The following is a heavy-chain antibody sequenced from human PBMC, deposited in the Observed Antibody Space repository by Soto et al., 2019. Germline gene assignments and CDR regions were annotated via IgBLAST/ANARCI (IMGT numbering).Heavy chain of an antibody. V-gene: IGHV1-69*01. CDR2: IIPIFGTA. Sequence: QVQLVQSGAEVKKPGSSVKVSCKASGGTFSSYGISWVRQAPGQGLEWMGGIIPIFGTAKYAQKFQGRVTITADESTNTDYGELSSLRSDDTAVYDCARDEVTMIRVVTNWFDPWGQGTLVTVSS. CDR3: ARDEVTMIRVVTNWFDP. J-gene: IGHJ5*02. D-gene: IGHD3-10*01. CDR1: GGTFSSYG.